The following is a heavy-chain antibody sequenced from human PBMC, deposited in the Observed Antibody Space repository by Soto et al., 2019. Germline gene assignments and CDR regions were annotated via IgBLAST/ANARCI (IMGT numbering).Heavy chain of an antibody. CDR2: ISSSSSTI. CDR3: ARVLLQRYCGGDCYFDY. J-gene: IGHJ4*02. V-gene: IGHV3-48*02. D-gene: IGHD2-21*02. CDR1: GFTFSSYS. Sequence: EVQLVESGGGLVQPGGSLRLSCAASGFTFSSYSMNWVRQAPGKGLEWVSYISSSSSTIYYADSVKGRFTISRDNAKNSLYLQMNSLRDEDTDVYYCARVLLQRYCGGDCYFDYWGQGTLVTVSS.